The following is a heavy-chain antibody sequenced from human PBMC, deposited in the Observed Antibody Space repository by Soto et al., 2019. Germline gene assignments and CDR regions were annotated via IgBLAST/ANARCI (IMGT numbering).Heavy chain of an antibody. Sequence: GGSLRLSCAASGFTFSSYDMHWVRQATGKGLEWVSAIGPAGDTYYPGSVKGRFTISRENAKNSSFLQMNSLRAEDTAVYFCARGYYYFGMDVWGQGTTVTVSS. V-gene: IGHV3-13*01. J-gene: IGHJ6*02. CDR2: IGPAGDT. CDR3: ARGYYYFGMDV. CDR1: GFTFSSYD.